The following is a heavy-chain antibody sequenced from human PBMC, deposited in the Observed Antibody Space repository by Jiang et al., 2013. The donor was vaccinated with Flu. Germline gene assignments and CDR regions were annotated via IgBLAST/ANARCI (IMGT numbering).Heavy chain of an antibody. CDR2: ISAYNGNT. V-gene: IGHV1-18*04. Sequence: GAEVKKPGASVKVSCKASGYTFTSYGISWVRQAPGQGLEWMGWISAYNGNTNYAQKLQGRVTMTTDTSTSTAYMELRSLRSDDTAVYYCARDLLHIVVVTATLGDAFDIWGQGTMVTVSS. J-gene: IGHJ3*02. CDR3: ARDLLHIVVVTATLGDAFDI. D-gene: IGHD2-21*02. CDR1: GYTFTSYG.